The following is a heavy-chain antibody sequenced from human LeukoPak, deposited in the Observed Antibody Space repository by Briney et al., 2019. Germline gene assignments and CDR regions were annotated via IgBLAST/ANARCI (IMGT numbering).Heavy chain of an antibody. J-gene: IGHJ6*02. CDR1: GFTFSSYW. V-gene: IGHV3-74*01. CDR2: INSDGSST. D-gene: IGHD6-13*01. Sequence: GGSLRLSCAASGFTFSSYWMHWVRQAPGKGLVWVSRINSDGSSTSYADSVKGRFTISRDNAKNTLYLQMNSLRAEDTAVYYCARVRIAAAGPIYYCYGMDVWGQGTTVTVSS. CDR3: ARVRIAAAGPIYYCYGMDV.